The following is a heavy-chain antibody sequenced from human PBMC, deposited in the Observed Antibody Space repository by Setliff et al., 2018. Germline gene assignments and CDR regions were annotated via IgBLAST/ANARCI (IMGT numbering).Heavy chain of an antibody. CDR2: IYWDDDK. D-gene: IGHD3-3*01. CDR3: AHRPTPRYDLGSGYHDPYYFDY. CDR1: GFSLSTSGVG. Sequence: SGPTLVNPTQTLTLTCTFSGFSLSTSGVGVGWIRQPPGKALEWLALIYWDDDKRYSPSLKSRLTITKDTSKNQVVLTMTNMDPVDTATYYCAHRPTPRYDLGSGYHDPYYFDYWGQGTLVTVSS. J-gene: IGHJ4*02. V-gene: IGHV2-5*02.